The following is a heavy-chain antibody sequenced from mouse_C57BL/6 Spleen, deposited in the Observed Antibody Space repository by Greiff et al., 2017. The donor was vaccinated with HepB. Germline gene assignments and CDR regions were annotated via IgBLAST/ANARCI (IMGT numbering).Heavy chain of an antibody. D-gene: IGHD2-3*01. J-gene: IGHJ4*01. CDR1: GYTFTSYW. CDR2: IDPSDSYT. CDR3: ARDDRPYAMDY. Sequence: QVQLQQPGAELVKPGASVKLSCKASGYTFTSYWMQWVKQRPGQGLEWIGEIDPSDSYTNYNQKFKGKATLTVDTSSSTAYMQLSSLTSEDSAVYYCARDDRPYAMDYWGQGTSVTVSS. V-gene: IGHV1-50*01.